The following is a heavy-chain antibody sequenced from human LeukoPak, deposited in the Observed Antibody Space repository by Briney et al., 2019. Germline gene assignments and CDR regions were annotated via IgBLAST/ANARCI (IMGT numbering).Heavy chain of an antibody. CDR3: VRRKTGHSVFEY. V-gene: IGHV3-7*01. J-gene: IGHJ4*02. D-gene: IGHD7-27*01. CDR2: IKEDGSEK. Sequence: PGGSLRLSCAASGFSFNSYWMSWVRQAPGKGLEWVANIKEDGSEKYYVDSVKGRFTISRDNAKNSVYLQMNSLRAEDTAVYYCVRRKTGHSVFEYWGQGTLVIVSS. CDR1: GFSFNSYW.